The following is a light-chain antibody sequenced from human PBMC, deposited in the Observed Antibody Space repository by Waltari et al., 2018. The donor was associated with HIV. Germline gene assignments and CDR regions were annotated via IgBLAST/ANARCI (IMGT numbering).Light chain of an antibody. Sequence: QLVLTQSPSASASLGASVKLTCTLSSGHSSYAISCHQQQPEKGPRYLMKLNRDGSHSKGDGIPDRFSGSSSGAERYLSISSLQAEDEADYYCCSYAGSSTYVFGTGTKGTVL. CDR3: CSYAGSSTYV. V-gene: IGLV4-69*01. CDR1: SGHSSYA. CDR2: LNRDGSH. J-gene: IGLJ1*01.